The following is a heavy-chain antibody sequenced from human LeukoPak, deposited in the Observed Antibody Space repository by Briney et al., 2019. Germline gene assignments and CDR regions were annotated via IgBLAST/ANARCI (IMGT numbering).Heavy chain of an antibody. D-gene: IGHD5-18*01. J-gene: IGHJ3*02. CDR1: GFTFSSYE. Sequence: GGSLRLSCAASGFTFSSYEMNWVRQAPGKGLEWVSYISSSGSTIYYADSAKGRFTISRDNAKNSLYLQMNSLRAEDTAVYYCARDTGSYSFGDAFDIWGQGTMVTVSS. V-gene: IGHV3-48*03. CDR2: ISSSGSTI. CDR3: ARDTGSYSFGDAFDI.